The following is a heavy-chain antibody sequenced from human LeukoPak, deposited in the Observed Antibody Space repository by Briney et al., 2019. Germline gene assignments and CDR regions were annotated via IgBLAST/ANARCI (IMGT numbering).Heavy chain of an antibody. D-gene: IGHD3-9*01. CDR1: GFTFSSYE. CDR3: ARDGAYYDILTGYYIRGNWFDP. J-gene: IGHJ5*02. CDR2: ISSSGSTI. V-gene: IGHV3-48*03. Sequence: PGGSLRLSCAASGFTFSSYEMNWVRQAPRKGLEWVSYISSSGSTIYYADSVKGRFTISRDNAKNSLYLQMNSLRAEDTAVYYCARDGAYYDILTGYYIRGNWFDPWGQGTLVTVSS.